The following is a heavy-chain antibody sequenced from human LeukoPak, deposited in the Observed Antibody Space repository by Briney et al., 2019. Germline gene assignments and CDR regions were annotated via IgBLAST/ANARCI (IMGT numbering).Heavy chain of an antibody. CDR2: IPYDGSIK. Sequence: PGGSLRLSCAASGFTFSDYPMHCVRQAPGKGLRCAAFIPYDGSIKYYAETVTGRFPISRDNSKNTVFLQMDTPTVEESAVYYCARLRGYCSNTKCYDNWFDSWGPGTLVTVSS. CDR1: GFTFSDYP. CDR3: ARLRGYCSNTKCYDNWFDS. J-gene: IGHJ5*01. V-gene: IGHV3-30*04. D-gene: IGHD2-2*01.